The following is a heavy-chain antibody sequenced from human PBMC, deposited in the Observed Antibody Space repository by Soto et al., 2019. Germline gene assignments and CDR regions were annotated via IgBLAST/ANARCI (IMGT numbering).Heavy chain of an antibody. Sequence: QVQLQESGPGLVKHSETLSLTCTVSGGSISSDYWSWIRQPPGKGLEWIGYIYYSGSTNYNPSLKSRVTTSVDTSKNQFSLKLSSVTAADTAVYYCARHGQWLVTGYYYYGMDVWGQGTTATVSS. J-gene: IGHJ6*02. CDR2: IYYSGST. D-gene: IGHD6-19*01. CDR1: GGSISSDY. V-gene: IGHV4-59*08. CDR3: ARHGQWLVTGYYYYGMDV.